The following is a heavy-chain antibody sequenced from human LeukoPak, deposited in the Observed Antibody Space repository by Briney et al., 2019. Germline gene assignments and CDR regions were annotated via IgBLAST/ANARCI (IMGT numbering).Heavy chain of an antibody. CDR2: ISTSSTYI. CDR1: GXTFSSST. CDR3: ASSWDY. V-gene: IGHV3-21*01. Sequence: GGSLRLSCAASGXTFSSSTMNWVRQSPGKGLEWVSSISTSSTYIYYADSVKGRFTISRDNAKNSLYLQMNSLRAEDTAVYYCASSWDYWGQGTLVTVSS. J-gene: IGHJ4*02. D-gene: IGHD2-15*01.